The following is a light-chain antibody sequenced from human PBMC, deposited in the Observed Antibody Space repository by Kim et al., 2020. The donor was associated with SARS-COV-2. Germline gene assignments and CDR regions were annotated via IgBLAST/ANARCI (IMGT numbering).Light chain of an antibody. J-gene: IGKJ1*01. V-gene: IGKV1-NL1*01. CDR3: QQYYRTPWT. CDR2: AAS. CDR1: PGLSTS. Sequence: ASVGALVPLTFRASPGLSTSLASYPQKPGKAPELLVYAASRLQSGVPSRFSCSGSGTDFTLTIHSLPPEDFATYYCQQYYRTPWTFGQGTKVDIK.